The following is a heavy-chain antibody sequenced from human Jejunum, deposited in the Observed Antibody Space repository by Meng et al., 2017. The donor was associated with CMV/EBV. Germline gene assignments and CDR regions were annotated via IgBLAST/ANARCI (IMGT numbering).Heavy chain of an antibody. CDR3: ARGGAAAGSES. CDR1: GLTFSTSY. J-gene: IGHJ4*02. CDR2: IYSGGSS. Sequence: EGQVVESGGGLIQPGGSLRLSCAASGLTFSTSYMSWVRQAPGKGLEWVSVIYSGGSSYYADSVKGRFTISRDNFKNTLSLQMNSLRADDTAVYYCARGGAAAGSESWGQGTLVTVSS. D-gene: IGHD6-13*01. V-gene: IGHV3-53*01.